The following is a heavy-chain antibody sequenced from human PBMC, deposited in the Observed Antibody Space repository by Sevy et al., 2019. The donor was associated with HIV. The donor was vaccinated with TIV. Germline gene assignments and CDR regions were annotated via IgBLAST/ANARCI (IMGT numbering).Heavy chain of an antibody. Sequence: ASVKVSCKVSGYTLSKLSMHWVRQAPGKGPEWMGGFDPEYGETIYAQKFQGRVTMTEDTSTDTAYMELSSLRSEDTAVYYCATLDFWSDYPLYGMDVWDQGTTVTVSS. CDR3: ATLDFWSDYPLYGMDV. CDR1: GYTLSKLS. D-gene: IGHD3-3*01. CDR2: FDPEYGET. V-gene: IGHV1-24*01. J-gene: IGHJ6*02.